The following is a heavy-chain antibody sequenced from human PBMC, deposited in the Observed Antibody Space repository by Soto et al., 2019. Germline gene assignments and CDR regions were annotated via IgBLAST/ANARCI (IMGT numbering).Heavy chain of an antibody. CDR3: TKDAKFYAIYTGYFVNAF. CDR2: ISPNSEKT. Sequence: VKVSCKASGYTFSNFGISWGRQAPGEGLEWVGGISPNSEKTKIAQRFQGRVTMTTDISPSTSYLELRGLTSDDTAVYYCTKDAKFYAIYTGYFVNAFWGQGSPVPLSA. D-gene: IGHD3-9*01. CDR1: GYTFSNFG. V-gene: IGHV1-18*01. J-gene: IGHJ1*01.